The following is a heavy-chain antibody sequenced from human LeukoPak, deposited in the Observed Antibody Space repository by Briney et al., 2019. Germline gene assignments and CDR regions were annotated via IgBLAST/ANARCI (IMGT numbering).Heavy chain of an antibody. Sequence: ASVKVSCKASGYTFTGYYMRWVRQAPGQGLEWMGWINPNSGGTNYAQKFQGRVTMTRDTSISTAYMELSRLRSDDTAVYYCARDTAMVNDAFDIWGQGTMVTVSS. CDR3: ARDTAMVNDAFDI. CDR2: INPNSGGT. J-gene: IGHJ3*02. V-gene: IGHV1-2*02. CDR1: GYTFTGYY. D-gene: IGHD5-18*01.